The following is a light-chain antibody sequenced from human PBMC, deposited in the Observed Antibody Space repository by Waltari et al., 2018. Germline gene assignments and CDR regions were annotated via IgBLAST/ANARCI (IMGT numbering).Light chain of an antibody. CDR3: QAWDSSTVV. Sequence: SYELTQPPSVSVSPGQTASITCSGDKLGDKYVSWYQLKPGQSPVLVSYQASQRPSGIPERFSGSNSGNTATLTISGTQAMDEADYYCQAWDSSTVVFGGGTKLTVL. CDR1: KLGDKY. J-gene: IGLJ2*01. CDR2: QAS. V-gene: IGLV3-1*01.